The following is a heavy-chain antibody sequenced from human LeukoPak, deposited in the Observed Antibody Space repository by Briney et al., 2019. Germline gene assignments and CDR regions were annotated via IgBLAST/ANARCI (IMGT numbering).Heavy chain of an antibody. CDR1: GFTFDAYE. CDR2: ISGSGRTI. CDR3: ARGVYGRFNS. Sequence: GGSLRLSCAASGFTFDAYEINWVRQAPGKGLEWVSYISGSGRTIYYADSVKGRFTISWDNAKNSVYLQMNRLRAEDTAVYYCARGVYGRFNSWGQGTLVTVSS. V-gene: IGHV3-48*03. J-gene: IGHJ5*01. D-gene: IGHD2/OR15-2a*01.